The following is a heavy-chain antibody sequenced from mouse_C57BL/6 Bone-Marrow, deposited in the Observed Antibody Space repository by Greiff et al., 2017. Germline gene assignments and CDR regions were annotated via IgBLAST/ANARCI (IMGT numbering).Heavy chain of an antibody. J-gene: IGHJ3*01. CDR1: GYTFTSYG. CDR2: IYPRSGNT. D-gene: IGHD2-4*01. V-gene: IGHV1-81*01. CDR3: ARDEYDWFAY. Sequence: VKLQESGAELARPGASVKLSCKASGYTFTSYGISWVKQRTGQGLEWIGEIYPRSGNTYYNEKFKGKATLTADKSSSTASMELRSLTSEDSAVYVCARDEYDWFAYWGQGTLVTVSA.